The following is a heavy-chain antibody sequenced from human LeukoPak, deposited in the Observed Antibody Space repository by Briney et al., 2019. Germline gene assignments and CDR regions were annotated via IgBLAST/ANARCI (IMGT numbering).Heavy chain of an antibody. J-gene: IGHJ4*02. V-gene: IGHV4-61*08. CDR2: IYYSGST. D-gene: IGHD2-21*02. CDR1: GGSISSGDYY. CDR3: ARHKGRRGVVVTAPSFDY. Sequence: PSETLSLTCTVSGGSISSGDYYWSWIRQPPGKGLEWIGYIYYSGSTNYNPSLKSRVTISVDTSKNQFSLKLSSVTAADTAVYYCARHKGRRGVVVTAPSFDYWGQGTLVTVSS.